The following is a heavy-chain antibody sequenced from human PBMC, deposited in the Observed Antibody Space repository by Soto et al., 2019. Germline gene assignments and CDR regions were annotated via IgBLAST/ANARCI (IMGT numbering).Heavy chain of an antibody. J-gene: IGHJ4*02. D-gene: IGHD3-22*01. V-gene: IGHV3-21*01. CDR2: ISSSSSYI. CDR3: ARGYDSSGYLFDY. Sequence: EVQLVESGGGLVKPGGSLRLSCAASGFTFSSYSMNWVHQAPGKGLEWVSSISSSSSYIYYADSVKGRFTISRDNAKNSLYLQMNSLRAEDTAVYYCARGYDSSGYLFDYWGQGTLVTVSS. CDR1: GFTFSSYS.